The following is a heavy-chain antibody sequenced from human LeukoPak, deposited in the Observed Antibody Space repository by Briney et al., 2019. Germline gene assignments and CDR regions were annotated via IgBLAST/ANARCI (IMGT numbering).Heavy chain of an antibody. J-gene: IGHJ5*02. CDR3: ARAGSGSHNWFYP. D-gene: IGHD1-26*01. Sequence: ASVKVSCKASGYSFTSYGISWVRQAPGQGLEGMGWISAYNGNTNYAQKLQGKVTMTTDTSTSTAYMELRILRSADTAVYYCARAGSGSHNWFYPRGQGTLVTVSS. CDR2: ISAYNGNT. V-gene: IGHV1-18*01. CDR1: GYSFTSYG.